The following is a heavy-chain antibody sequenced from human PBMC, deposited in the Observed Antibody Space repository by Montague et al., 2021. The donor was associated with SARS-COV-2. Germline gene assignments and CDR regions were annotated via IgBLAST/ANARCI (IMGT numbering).Heavy chain of an antibody. Sequence: SETLSPTCAVSGGSVTGFSWSWVRQPAGKGLEWIGRVTTSGTTNYSPSLRSRVTVSVDTSKNQFSLNLNSVTAADTAIYYCARTPTRPLSLDSWGQGTLVTVSS. CDR1: GGSVTGFS. D-gene: IGHD6-6*01. J-gene: IGHJ4*02. CDR3: ARTPTRPLSLDS. V-gene: IGHV4-4*07. CDR2: VTTSGTT.